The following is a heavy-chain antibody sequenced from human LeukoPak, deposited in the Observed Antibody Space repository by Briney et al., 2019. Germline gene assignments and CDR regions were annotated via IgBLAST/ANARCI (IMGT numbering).Heavy chain of an antibody. CDR1: GFVFSNYW. CDR2: IKEDGGET. J-gene: IGHJ4*02. CDR3: TRRKEVQTTFDY. D-gene: IGHD4/OR15-4a*01. V-gene: IGHV3-7*01. Sequence: GGSLRLSCVASGFVFSNYWMGWVRQAPGKGLEWVANIKEDGGETYYVDSVKGRFTISRDNAKNSLDLQMNSLRDEDTAVYYCTRRKEVQTTFDYWGQGTLVTVST.